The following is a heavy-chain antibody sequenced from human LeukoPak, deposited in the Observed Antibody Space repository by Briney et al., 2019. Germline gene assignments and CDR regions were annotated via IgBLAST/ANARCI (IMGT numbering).Heavy chain of an antibody. J-gene: IGHJ2*01. D-gene: IGHD6-13*01. V-gene: IGHV4-59*01. CDR3: ARIPDVAIAAAVEGDWYFDL. CDR1: GGSISSYY. Sequence: SETLSLTCTVSGGSISSYYWSWIRQPPGKGLEWIGYIYYSGSTNYNPSPKSRVTISVDTSKTQFSLRLTSVTAADTAVYYCARIPDVAIAAAVEGDWYFDLWGRGTLVTVSS. CDR2: IYYSGST.